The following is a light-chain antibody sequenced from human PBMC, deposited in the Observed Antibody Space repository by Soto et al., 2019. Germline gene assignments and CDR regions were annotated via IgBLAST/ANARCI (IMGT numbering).Light chain of an antibody. Sequence: QSVLTQPPSVSGAPGQRGTISCTGSSSNIGAGYNVHWYQQVPGTAPKLLIYGDSNRPSGVPDRFSGSKSGTSASLAITGLQAEDEADYYCQYYDSSLSGWLFGGGTKLTVL. J-gene: IGLJ3*02. V-gene: IGLV1-40*01. CDR2: GDS. CDR1: SSNIGAGYN. CDR3: QYYDSSLSGWL.